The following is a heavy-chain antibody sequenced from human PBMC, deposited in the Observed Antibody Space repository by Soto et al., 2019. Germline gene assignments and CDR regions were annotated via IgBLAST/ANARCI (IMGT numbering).Heavy chain of an antibody. D-gene: IGHD6-6*01. CDR1: RGPFSGYH. J-gene: IGHJ4*02. V-gene: IGHV4-34*01. CDR3: ARRYGSCFDY. Sequence: SETLSLTCAVYRGPFSGYHWSWIRQSPGKGLEWIGEINRSGSTNYNPSLKSRVTISVDTSKNQFSLKLSSVTAADTAVYYCARRYGSCFDYWGQGTLVTVSS. CDR2: INRSGST.